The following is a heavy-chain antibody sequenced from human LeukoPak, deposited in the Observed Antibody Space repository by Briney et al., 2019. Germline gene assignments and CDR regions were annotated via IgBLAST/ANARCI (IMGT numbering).Heavy chain of an antibody. J-gene: IGHJ4*02. V-gene: IGHV1-18*04. CDR1: GYTFTGYY. CDR2: ISAYNGNT. D-gene: IGHD3-9*01. CDR3: ARELGMGG. Sequence: ASVKVSCKASGYTFTGYYMHWVRQAPGQGLEWMGWISAYNGNTNYAQKLQGRVTMTTDTSTSTAYIELRSLRSDDTAVYYCARELGMGGWGQGTLVTVSS.